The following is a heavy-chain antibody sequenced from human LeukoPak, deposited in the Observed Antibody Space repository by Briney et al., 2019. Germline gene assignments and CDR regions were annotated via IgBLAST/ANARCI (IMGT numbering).Heavy chain of an antibody. J-gene: IGHJ4*02. CDR3: ARARGYYDSSGYYDYFDY. Sequence: ASVTVSCTASGYTFTGYYMHWVRQAPGQGLEWMGWINPNSGGANYAQKFQGRVTMTRDTSISTAYMELSRLRSDDTAVYYCARARGYYDSSGYYDYFDYWGQGTLVTVSS. CDR2: INPNSGGA. V-gene: IGHV1-2*02. D-gene: IGHD3-22*01. CDR1: GYTFTGYY.